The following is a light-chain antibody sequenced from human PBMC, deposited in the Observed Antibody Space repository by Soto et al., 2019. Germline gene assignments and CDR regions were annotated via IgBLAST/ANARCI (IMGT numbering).Light chain of an antibody. Sequence: QSALAQPASVSGSPGQSITISCTGTSSDVGGYNYVSWYQQEPGKAPKFMIYDVTNRPSGVSNRFSGSKSGNTASLTISGLQAEDGADYYCCSYTASNTRQIVFGTGTKV. CDR1: SSDVGGYNY. CDR3: CSYTASNTRQIV. J-gene: IGLJ1*01. CDR2: DVT. V-gene: IGLV2-14*01.